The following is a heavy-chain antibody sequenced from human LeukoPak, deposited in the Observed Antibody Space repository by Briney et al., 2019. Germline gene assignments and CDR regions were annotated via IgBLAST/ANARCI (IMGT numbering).Heavy chain of an antibody. J-gene: IGHJ6*03. CDR2: IYTSGST. CDR1: GGSTSSYY. CDR3: ARNADKNYGDYSYYYYYMDV. V-gene: IGHV4-4*07. D-gene: IGHD4-17*01. Sequence: SETLSLTYTVSGGSTSSYYWSWIRQPAGKGLEWIGRIYTSGSTNYNPSLKSRVTMSVDTSKNQFSLKLSSVTAADTAVYYCARNADKNYGDYSYYYYYMDVWGKGTTVTVSS.